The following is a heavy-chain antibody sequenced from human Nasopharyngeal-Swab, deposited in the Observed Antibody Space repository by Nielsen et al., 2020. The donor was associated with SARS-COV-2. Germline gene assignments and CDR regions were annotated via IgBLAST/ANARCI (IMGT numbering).Heavy chain of an antibody. J-gene: IGHJ6*03. V-gene: IGHV2-70*04. Sequence: SGPTLVKPTQTVTLTCTFSGFSLSTSGMRVSWIRQPPGKALEWLARIDWDDDKFYSTSLKTRLTISKDTSKNQVVLTMTNMDPVDTATYYCARMGGYYYYYMDVWGKGTTVTVSS. CDR3: ARMGGYYYYYMDV. CDR1: GFSLSTSGMR. CDR2: IDWDDDK.